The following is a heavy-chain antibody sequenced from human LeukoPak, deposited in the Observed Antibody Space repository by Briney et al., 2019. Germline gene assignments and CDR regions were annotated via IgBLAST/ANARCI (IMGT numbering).Heavy chain of an antibody. CDR1: GASISSSY. J-gene: IGHJ3*02. CDR3: ARDDYGDYVRAFDI. CDR2: IYYSGST. Sequence: SATLSLTRTVSGASISSSYWSWIRQPPGKGLEWVGYIYYSGSTNYNPSLKSRVTISVDTSKNQFSLKLSSVTAADTAVYYCARDDYGDYVRAFDIWGQGTMVTVSS. D-gene: IGHD4-17*01. V-gene: IGHV4-59*01.